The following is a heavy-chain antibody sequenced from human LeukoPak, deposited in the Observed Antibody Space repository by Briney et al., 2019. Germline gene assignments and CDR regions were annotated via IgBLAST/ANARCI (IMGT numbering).Heavy chain of an antibody. CDR3: ARDVWTGVAVSDY. CDR2: IKEDGSIQ. CDR1: GFTFSSYA. Sequence: GGSLRLSCAASGFTFSSYAMSWVRQVPGKGLEWLANIKEDGSIQYYLDSVRGRFTISRDNAKTSVYLQLNSLRADDTAVYYCARDVWTGVAVSDYWGQGTLVTVSS. V-gene: IGHV3-7*01. J-gene: IGHJ4*02. D-gene: IGHD6-19*01.